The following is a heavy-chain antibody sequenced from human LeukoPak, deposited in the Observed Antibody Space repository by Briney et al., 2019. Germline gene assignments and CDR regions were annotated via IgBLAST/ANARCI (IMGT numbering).Heavy chain of an antibody. J-gene: IGHJ5*02. CDR3: ARRYYGSGSYYWFDP. V-gene: IGHV1-46*01. CDR2: INPSGGST. CDR1: GYTFTSYY. D-gene: IGHD3-10*01. Sequence: ASVKVSCKASGYTFTSYYMLWVRQAPGQGLEWMGIINPSGGSTSYAQKFQGRVTMTRDTSTSTVYMELSSLRSEDTAVYYCARRYYGSGSYYWFDPWGQGTLVTVSS.